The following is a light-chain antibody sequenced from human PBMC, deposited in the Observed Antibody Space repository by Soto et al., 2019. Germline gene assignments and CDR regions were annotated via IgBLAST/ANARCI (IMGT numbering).Light chain of an antibody. CDR1: QSVLYSY. CDR3: QQTYTTPYT. CDR2: WAS. V-gene: IGKV4-1*01. J-gene: IGKJ2*01. Sequence: DTVMTQSPDSLAVSLGERATINCKSSQSVLYSYLAWYQQKSGQPPKLLISWASTRASGVPDRFSGSGSGTAFTLTISSLQAEDVAVYHCQQTYTTPYTFGQGTKLEI.